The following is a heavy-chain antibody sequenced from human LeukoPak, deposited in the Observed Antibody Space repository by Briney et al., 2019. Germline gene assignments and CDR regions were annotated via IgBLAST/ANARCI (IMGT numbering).Heavy chain of an antibody. Sequence: GGSLRLSCAASGFTFSSYSMNWVRQAPGKGLEWVSYISSSSSTIYYADSVKGRFTISRDNAKNSLYLQMNSLRAEDTAVYYCAREPAAAGKNWFDPWGQGTLVTVSS. V-gene: IGHV3-48*01. CDR1: GFTFSSYS. CDR3: AREPAAAGKNWFDP. CDR2: ISSSSSTI. J-gene: IGHJ5*02. D-gene: IGHD6-25*01.